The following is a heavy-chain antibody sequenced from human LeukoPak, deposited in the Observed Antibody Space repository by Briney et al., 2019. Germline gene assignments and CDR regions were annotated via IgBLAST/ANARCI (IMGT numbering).Heavy chain of an antibody. Sequence: QPGGSLRLSCAASRFTFSSYGMHWVRQAPGKGLEWVAFIRYDGSNKYYADSVKGRFTISRDNSKNTLYLQMNSLRAEDTAVYYCAKTYYYDSSGYYYFDYWGQGTLVTVSS. J-gene: IGHJ4*02. CDR2: IRYDGSNK. CDR3: AKTYYYDSSGYYYFDY. V-gene: IGHV3-30*02. D-gene: IGHD3-22*01. CDR1: RFTFSSYG.